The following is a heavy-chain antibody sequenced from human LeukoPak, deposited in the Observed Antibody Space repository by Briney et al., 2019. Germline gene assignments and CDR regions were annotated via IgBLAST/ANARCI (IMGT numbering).Heavy chain of an antibody. CDR1: GYTFTSYG. CDR3: ARNGDYYYYYYYMDV. Sequence: GASGKLSCKASGYTFTSYGISWVRQAPGQGLEWMGWISAYNGNTNYAQKLQGRVTMTTDTSTSTAYMELRSLRSDDTAVYYCARNGDYYYYYYYMDVWGKGTTATVSS. V-gene: IGHV1-18*01. CDR2: ISAYNGNT. J-gene: IGHJ6*03. D-gene: IGHD4-17*01.